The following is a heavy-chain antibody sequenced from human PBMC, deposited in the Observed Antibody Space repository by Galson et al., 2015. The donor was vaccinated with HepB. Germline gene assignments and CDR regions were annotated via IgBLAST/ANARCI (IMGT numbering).Heavy chain of an antibody. D-gene: IGHD3-10*01. CDR3: AKDRVY. Sequence: SLRLSCAASGFTVRSHHISWVRQAPGKGLEWVSLINSGGSTFYADSVKDRFAISRDSSRNTVYLQMNSLRAEDTAVYYCAKDRVYWGQGTLVTVSS. CDR2: INSGGST. V-gene: IGHV3-66*01. CDR1: GFTVRSHH. J-gene: IGHJ4*02.